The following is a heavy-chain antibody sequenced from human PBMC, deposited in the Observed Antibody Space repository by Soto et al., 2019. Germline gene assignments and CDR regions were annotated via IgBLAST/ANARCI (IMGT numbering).Heavy chain of an antibody. CDR1: EFTFSSYT. CDR3: ARAPRYNAFWSGMDV. J-gene: IGHJ6*02. D-gene: IGHD3-3*01. V-gene: IGHV3-30*04. CDR2: ISYDGTNK. Sequence: GGSLRLSCEASEFTFSSYTMHWVRQAPGKGLEWVAIISYDGTNKYYADFVKGRFTISRDNSKNSLYLQMNSLRREDTALYFCARAPRYNAFWSGMDVWAQGTKVTVSS.